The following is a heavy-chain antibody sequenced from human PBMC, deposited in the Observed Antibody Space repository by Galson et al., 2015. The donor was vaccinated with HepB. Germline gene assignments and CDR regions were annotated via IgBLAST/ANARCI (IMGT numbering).Heavy chain of an antibody. J-gene: IGHJ6*03. CDR2: IWYDASNK. Sequence: SLRLSCAASGFTVSSYGMHWVRQAPGKGLEWVTSIWYDASNKYYADSVKGRFTISRDTSKNMLYLQMNSLRAEDTAVYHCARDGNNYYYFMDVWGEGTTVTVSS. V-gene: IGHV3-33*01. CDR1: GFTVSSYG. D-gene: IGHD1/OR15-1a*01. CDR3: ARDGNNYYYFMDV.